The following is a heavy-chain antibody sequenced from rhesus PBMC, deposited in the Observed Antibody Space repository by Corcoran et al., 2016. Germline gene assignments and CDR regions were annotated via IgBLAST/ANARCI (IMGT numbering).Heavy chain of an antibody. Sequence: QVQLQESGPGLVKPSETLSLTCAVSGGSFSGYSCGWIRQPPGKGLEWIWYISGSRGSNDYNPALKRRVTISTDTSKNQFSLKLSSVTAADTAVYYCARDEIAAAYLDYWGQGVLVTVSS. CDR2: ISGSRGSN. CDR1: GGSFSGYS. D-gene: IGHD6-25*01. J-gene: IGHJ4*01. V-gene: IGHV4-165*01. CDR3: ARDEIAAAYLDY.